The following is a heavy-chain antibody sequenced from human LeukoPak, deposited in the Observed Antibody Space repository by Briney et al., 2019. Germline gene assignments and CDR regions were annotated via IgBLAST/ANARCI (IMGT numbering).Heavy chain of an antibody. CDR3: ARVNLCPAKDSWELQGWAFDI. Sequence: GASVKDSCEASGYTFTSYYMHWVRQAPGQRLEWMGIINPSGGSTSYARKFQGRVTMTRDTSTSTVYMELSSLRSEDTAVYYCARVNLCPAKDSWELQGWAFDIWGQGTMVTVSS. J-gene: IGHJ3*02. V-gene: IGHV1-46*03. D-gene: IGHD1-26*01. CDR1: GYTFTSYY. CDR2: INPSGGST.